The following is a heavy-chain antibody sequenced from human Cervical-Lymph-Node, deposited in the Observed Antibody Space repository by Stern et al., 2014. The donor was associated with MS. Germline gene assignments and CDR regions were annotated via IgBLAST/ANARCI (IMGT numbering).Heavy chain of an antibody. D-gene: IGHD6-13*01. CDR3: ARMAYSNIYYAGLDI. CDR2: IDPDRGST. J-gene: IGHJ3*02. CDR1: GYIFTAYY. V-gene: IGHV1-2*02. Sequence: VQLVQSGAEVKKPGASVKVSCTAAGYIFTAYYIHWLRQAPGQGLVWLGWIDPDRGSTNYAQKFQGRVTMTRDTSISTAYMELTSPTSDDTAVYYCARMAYSNIYYAGLDIWGQGTMVTVSS.